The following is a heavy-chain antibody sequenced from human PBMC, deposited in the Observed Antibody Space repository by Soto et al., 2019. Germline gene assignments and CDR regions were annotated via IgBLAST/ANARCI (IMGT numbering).Heavy chain of an antibody. D-gene: IGHD3-22*01. V-gene: IGHV2-5*02. CDR2: IYWDDDK. CDR3: AHKAQTYYYDSAFWY. Sequence: QITLKESGPTLVKPTQTLTLTCTFSGFSLSTSGVGVGWIRQPPGKALEWLALIYWDDDKRYSPSLKSRLTITDDASKNQVVLTMTNMDPVDTAKYYCAHKAQTYYYDSAFWYWGQGTLVTVSS. CDR1: GFSLSTSGVG. J-gene: IGHJ4*02.